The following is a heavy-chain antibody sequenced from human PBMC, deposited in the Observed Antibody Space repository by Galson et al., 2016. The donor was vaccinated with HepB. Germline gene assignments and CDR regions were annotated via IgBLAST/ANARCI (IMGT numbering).Heavy chain of an antibody. CDR3: ATPTLIPPV. V-gene: IGHV3-48*01. CDR1: GFRFSSFP. J-gene: IGHJ3*01. D-gene: IGHD2-15*01. CDR2: ISTGGSTI. Sequence: SLRLSCAASGFRFSSFPMNWVRQAPGKGLEWVAHISTGGSTIYYADSVKGRITISRDSAKDSPYLQMNSLRAEDTAVYYCATPTLIPPVRGQGTMVTVSS.